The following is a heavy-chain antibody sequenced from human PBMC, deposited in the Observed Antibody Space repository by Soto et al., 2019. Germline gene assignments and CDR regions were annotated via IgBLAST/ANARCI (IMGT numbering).Heavy chain of an antibody. Sequence: QLHLQESGQGLVKPSETLSLTCTVSGGSFIRISYYWGWIRQPPGQGLEWIGSSYYSRSTYHNLSLNSRVTSSLDTSDNQFSLTPSSVTAADTAVYYSARFLHPAHAVALDYWGQGTLVTVSS. CDR3: ARFLHPAHAVALDY. V-gene: IGHV4-39*01. CDR1: GGSFIRISYY. J-gene: IGHJ4*02. CDR2: SYYSRST. D-gene: IGHD2-15*01.